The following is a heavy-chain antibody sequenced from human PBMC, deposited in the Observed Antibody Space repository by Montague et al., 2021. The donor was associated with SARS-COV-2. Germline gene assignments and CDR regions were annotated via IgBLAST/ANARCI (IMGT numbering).Heavy chain of an antibody. V-gene: IGHV4-4*07. J-gene: IGHJ5*01. CDR1: GRSITTYY. CDR2: LSTSGST. CDR3: ARDASSANSPANNWFDS. D-gene: IGHD4/OR15-4a*01. Sequence: SETLSLTCSVSGRSITTYYWSWVRQPAGKGLEWIGRLSTSGSTNYNPSLKSRVTMSLDTSKNQVSLKLSSVTAADTAVYYCARDASSANSPANNWFDSWGQGTLVTVSS.